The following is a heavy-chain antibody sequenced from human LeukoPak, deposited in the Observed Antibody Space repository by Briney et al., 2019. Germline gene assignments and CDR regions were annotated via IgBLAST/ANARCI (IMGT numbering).Heavy chain of an antibody. CDR3: ARTPEYCGADCLAWFDP. V-gene: IGHV2-5*02. CDR2: VYWDDDK. Sequence: SSPTLIHPTRPLTLTYTFSGFSLSTNGGGVAWIRQPPGQALEWLALVYWDDDKRYSPSLKTRLTIAKDTSKNQVVLTMTNVDPVDTATYYCARTPEYCGADCLAWFDPWGQGTQVTVSS. J-gene: IGHJ5*02. CDR1: GFSLSTNGGG. D-gene: IGHD2-21*02.